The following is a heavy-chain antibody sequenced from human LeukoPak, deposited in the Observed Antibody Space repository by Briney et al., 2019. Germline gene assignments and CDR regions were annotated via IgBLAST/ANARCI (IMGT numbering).Heavy chain of an antibody. Sequence: SETLSLTCAVHGGSFSGYYWSWIRQPPGKGLEWIGEINHSGSTNYNPSLKSRVTISVDTSKNQFSLKLSSVTAADTAVYYCARGHLAWELRNWFDPWGQGTLVTVSS. CDR3: ARGHLAWELRNWFDP. CDR2: INHSGST. J-gene: IGHJ5*02. D-gene: IGHD1-26*01. V-gene: IGHV4-34*01. CDR1: GGSFSGYY.